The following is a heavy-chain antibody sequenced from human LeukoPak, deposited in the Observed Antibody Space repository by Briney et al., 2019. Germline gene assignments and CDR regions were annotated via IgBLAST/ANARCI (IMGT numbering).Heavy chain of an antibody. CDR2: IHRGGNT. V-gene: IGHV3-66*01. Sequence: QPGGSMRLSCAASGSTGSGNYMCWVREAPGERLEWLSVIHRGGNTYYADSVKGRFTISRDSSKNTVFLQMDSLRAEDTAVYYCARDPGYGLGVDYGDYWGQGTLVTVSS. CDR1: GSTGSGNY. CDR3: ARDPGYGLGVDYGDY. D-gene: IGHD3-10*01. J-gene: IGHJ4*02.